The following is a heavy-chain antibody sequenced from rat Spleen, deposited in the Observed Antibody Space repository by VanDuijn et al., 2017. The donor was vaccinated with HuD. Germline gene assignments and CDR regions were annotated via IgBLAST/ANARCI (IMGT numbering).Heavy chain of an antibody. Sequence: EVQLVESGGGLVQPGRSLKLSCAASGFTFSDYAMAWVRQAPKKGLEWVATIIYDGSSTYYPDSVKGRFTISRHNTQNTLYLQMNSLRSEDTATYYCTTVLQGHGFAYWGQGTLVTVSS. D-gene: IGHD1-1*01. V-gene: IGHV5-17*01. J-gene: IGHJ3*01. CDR1: GFTFSDYA. CDR3: TTVLQGHGFAY. CDR2: IIYDGSST.